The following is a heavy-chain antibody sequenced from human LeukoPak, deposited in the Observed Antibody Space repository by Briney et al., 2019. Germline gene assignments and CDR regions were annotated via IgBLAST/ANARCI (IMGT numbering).Heavy chain of an antibody. J-gene: IGHJ4*02. Sequence: PSETLSLTCTVSGGSISSSSCYWGWTRRPPGKGVEWIGSIYYSGSTYYNTSLKSRVTISVDTSKNQFSLKLSSVTAADTAVYYCARHVRLAHSDYWGQGTLVTVSS. D-gene: IGHD3-10*02. V-gene: IGHV4-39*01. CDR3: ARHVRLAHSDY. CDR2: IYYSGST. CDR1: GGSISSSSCY.